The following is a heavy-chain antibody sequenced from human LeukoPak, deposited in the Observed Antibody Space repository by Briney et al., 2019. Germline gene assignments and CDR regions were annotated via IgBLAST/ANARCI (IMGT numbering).Heavy chain of an antibody. D-gene: IGHD6-6*01. J-gene: IGHJ4*02. CDR2: ISYDGSNK. V-gene: IGHV3-30*04. Sequence: PGGSLRLSCAASGFTFSSYAMHWVRQAPGKGLEWVAVISYDGSNKYYADSVKGRFTISRDNSKNTLYLQMNSLRAEDTAVYYCASGSSPFSVDYWGQGTLVTVSS. CDR1: GFTFSSYA. CDR3: ASGSSPFSVDY.